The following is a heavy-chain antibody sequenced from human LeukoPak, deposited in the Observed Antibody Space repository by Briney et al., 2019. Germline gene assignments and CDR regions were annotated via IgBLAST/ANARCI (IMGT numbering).Heavy chain of an antibody. CDR1: GYSFTSYW. CDR2: IYPGDSDT. D-gene: IGHD6-19*01. Sequence: GASLKISCKGSGYSFTSYWIGWVRQMPGKGLEWMGIIYPGDSDTRYSPSFHGQVTISADKSISTAYLQWSSLKASASPMYSCARLGFDKSVWYYFDDWGQGTLVTVSS. J-gene: IGHJ4*02. CDR3: ARLGFDKSVWYYFDD. V-gene: IGHV5-51*01.